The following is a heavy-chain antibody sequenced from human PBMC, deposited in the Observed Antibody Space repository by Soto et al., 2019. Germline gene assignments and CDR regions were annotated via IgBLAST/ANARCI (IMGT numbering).Heavy chain of an antibody. J-gene: IGHJ4*02. CDR2: ISYDGSNK. D-gene: IGHD5-18*01. CDR3: AKGGPNVDTAMINFDD. Sequence: QVQLVESGGGVVQPGRSLRLSCAASGFTFSSYGMHWVRQAPGKGLEWVAVISYDGSNKYYADSVKGRFTISRDNSKNTLYLQMNSLRAEDTAVYYCAKGGPNVDTAMINFDDWGQGTLVTVSS. V-gene: IGHV3-30*18. CDR1: GFTFSSYG.